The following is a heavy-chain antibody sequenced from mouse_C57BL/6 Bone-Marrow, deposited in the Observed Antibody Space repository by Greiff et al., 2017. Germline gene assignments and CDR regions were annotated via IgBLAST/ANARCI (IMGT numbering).Heavy chain of an antibody. Sequence: LQQPGAELVKPGASVKMSCKASGYTFTSYWITWVKQRPGQGLEWIGDIYPGSGSTNYNEKFKSKATLTVDTSSSTAYLQLSSLTSEDSAVYYWARGPPTVVEPWFAYWGQGTLVTVSA. J-gene: IGHJ3*01. CDR3: ARGPPTVVEPWFAY. D-gene: IGHD1-1*01. CDR1: GYTFTSYW. CDR2: IYPGSGST. V-gene: IGHV1-55*01.